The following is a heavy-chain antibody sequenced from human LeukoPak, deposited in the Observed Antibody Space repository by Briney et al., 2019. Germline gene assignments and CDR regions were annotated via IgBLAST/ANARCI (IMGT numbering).Heavy chain of an antibody. Sequence: KASETLSLTCTVSGGSISSGSYYWSWIRQPAGKGLEWIGRIYTSGSTHYNTSLKSRVTISVDTSKNHFSLKLSSVTAADTAVYYCARDNSPLGYSYGFNYYYYMDVWGKGTTVTVSS. CDR1: GGSISSGSYY. V-gene: IGHV4-61*02. CDR2: IYTSGST. CDR3: ARDNSPLGYSYGFNYYYYMDV. J-gene: IGHJ6*03. D-gene: IGHD5-18*01.